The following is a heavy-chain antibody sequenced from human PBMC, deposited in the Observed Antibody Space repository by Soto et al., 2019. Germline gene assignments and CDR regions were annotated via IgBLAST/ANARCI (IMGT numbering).Heavy chain of an antibody. V-gene: IGHV4-31*03. D-gene: IGHD6-19*01. Sequence: QVQLQESGPGLVKPSQTLSLTCTVSGGSISSGGYYWSWIRQHPGKGLEWIGYIFYSGSTYYNPSLQSRVTIAVDTSKNQFSLKLSSVTAADTAVYYCARAALAGQINWFDPWGQGTLVTVSS. CDR1: GGSISSGGYY. CDR3: ARAALAGQINWFDP. CDR2: IFYSGST. J-gene: IGHJ5*02.